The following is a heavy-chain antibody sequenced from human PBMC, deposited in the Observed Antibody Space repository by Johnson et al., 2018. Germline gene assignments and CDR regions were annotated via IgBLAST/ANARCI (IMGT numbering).Heavy chain of an antibody. V-gene: IGHV3-23*04. CDR1: GFTIGSSA. CDR2: ISGSGGGT. D-gene: IGHD2-21*02. Sequence: VQLVPPGGGLVQPGGSLGLSCAASGFTIGSSAMSWVRQAPGQGLEWVSAISGSGGGTYYADSVKGRLALSRDNSKNTLYLQMTRLRAEDTAVYYCARWGIVVVTGLYYYGMDVWGQGTTVTVSS. J-gene: IGHJ6*02. CDR3: ARWGIVVVTGLYYYGMDV.